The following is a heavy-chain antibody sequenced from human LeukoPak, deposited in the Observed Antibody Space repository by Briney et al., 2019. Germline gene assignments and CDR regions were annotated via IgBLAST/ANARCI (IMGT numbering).Heavy chain of an antibody. Sequence: SQTLSLTCAVSGGSISSGGYSWSWLRQPPGEGLEWIGYIYHSGSTYYNPSLKSRVTISVDRSKNQFSLKLSSVTAADTAVYYCAREGGYSSSWYNWFDPWGQGTLVTVSS. D-gene: IGHD6-13*01. CDR3: AREGGYSSSWYNWFDP. V-gene: IGHV4-30-2*01. J-gene: IGHJ5*02. CDR2: IYHSGST. CDR1: GGSISSGGYS.